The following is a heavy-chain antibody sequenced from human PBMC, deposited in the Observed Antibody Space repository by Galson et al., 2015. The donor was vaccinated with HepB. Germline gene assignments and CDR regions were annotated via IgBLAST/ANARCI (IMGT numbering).Heavy chain of an antibody. CDR1: GFTFSAYA. V-gene: IGHV3-48*02. J-gene: IGHJ4*02. CDR2: INVGSTTM. Sequence: SLRLSCAASGFTFSAYAMIWVRQAPGKGLEWVSYINVGSTTMYYADSVKGRFIISRDNAKNLLYLQMNSLRDADTAVYYCARDLRGSGWYIDYWGQGTLVTVSS. CDR3: ARDLRGSGWYIDY. D-gene: IGHD6-19*01.